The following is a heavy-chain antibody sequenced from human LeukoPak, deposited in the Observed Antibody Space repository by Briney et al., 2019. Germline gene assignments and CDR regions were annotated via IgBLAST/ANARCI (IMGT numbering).Heavy chain of an antibody. J-gene: IGHJ4*02. Sequence: PGGSLRLSCAASGFTFSSYSMNWVSQAPGKGLEWVSSISRSSSYIYYGDSVKGRFTISRDNAKNSLYLQMNSLRAEDTAVYYCARVVWGWDTAMPTPFDYWGQGTLVTVSS. CDR3: ARVVWGWDTAMPTPFDY. V-gene: IGHV3-21*01. D-gene: IGHD5-18*01. CDR1: GFTFSSYS. CDR2: ISRSSSYI.